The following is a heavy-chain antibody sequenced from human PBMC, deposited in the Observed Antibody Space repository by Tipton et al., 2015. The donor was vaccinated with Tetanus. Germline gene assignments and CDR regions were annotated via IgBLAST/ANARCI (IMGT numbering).Heavy chain of an antibody. J-gene: IGHJ4*02. V-gene: IGHV1-69*06. CDR2: LIPIFGPP. D-gene: IGHD1-26*01. CDR3: ARSRGGTRDYYAIAY. CDR1: GGSFSTYV. Sequence: QLVQSGAEVKKPGSSVKVSCKTSGGSFSTYVTSWVRQAPGQGLEWMGGLIPIFGPPNYAQKFQSRVTITADKSTSTDYMELTNLTSEDTAVYYCARSRGGTRDYYAIAYWGQGTLVAVSS.